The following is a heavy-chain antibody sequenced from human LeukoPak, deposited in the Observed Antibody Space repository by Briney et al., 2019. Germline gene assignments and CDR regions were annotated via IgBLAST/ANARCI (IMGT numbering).Heavy chain of an antibody. V-gene: IGHV4-59*08. CDR1: GGSISSYY. Sequence: NPSETLSLTCTVSGGSISSYYWSWIRQPPGKGLEWIGYIYYSGSTNYNPSLKSRVTISVDTSKNQFSLKLSSVTAADTAVYYCARHEDTAVPFNYWGQGTLVTVSS. J-gene: IGHJ4*02. CDR2: IYYSGST. CDR3: ARHEDTAVPFNY. D-gene: IGHD5-18*01.